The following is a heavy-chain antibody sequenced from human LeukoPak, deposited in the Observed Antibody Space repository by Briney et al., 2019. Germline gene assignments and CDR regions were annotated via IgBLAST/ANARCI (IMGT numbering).Heavy chain of an antibody. CDR1: GGSISSAIHY. D-gene: IGHD5-18*01. V-gene: IGHV4-39*01. CDR3: VTLDTTMFSFFDP. CDR2: MYYSVTT. J-gene: IGHJ5*02. Sequence: PSETLSLTCTVSGGSISSAIHYWGWIRQPPGKGLEWIGSMYYSVTTYYNPSLQSRVTISGDTSKNQFSLRLTSVTAADTAVYYCVTLDTTMFSFFDPWGQGTLVTVSS.